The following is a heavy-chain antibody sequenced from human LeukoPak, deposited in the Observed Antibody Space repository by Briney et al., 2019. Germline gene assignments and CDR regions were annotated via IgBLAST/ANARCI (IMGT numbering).Heavy chain of an antibody. CDR1: GGSISSYY. D-gene: IGHD6-13*01. Sequence: SETLSLTCTVSGGSISSYYWSWIRQPPGKGLEWIGYIYYTGSTDYNPSLKSRVAISVDTSKNQFSLKLSSVTAADTAVYYCARGSKAAPGTFDYWGQGTPVTVSS. CDR3: ARGSKAAPGTFDY. CDR2: IYYTGST. V-gene: IGHV4-59*01. J-gene: IGHJ4*02.